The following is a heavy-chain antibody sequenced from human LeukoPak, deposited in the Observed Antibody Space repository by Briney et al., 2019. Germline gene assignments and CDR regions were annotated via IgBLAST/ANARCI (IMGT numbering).Heavy chain of an antibody. CDR3: ARGRLRLDY. CDR1: GFTVSSNY. D-gene: IGHD4-17*01. CDR2: IYSGGST. J-gene: IGHJ4*02. V-gene: IGHV3-66*01. Sequence: SGGSLRLSCAASGFTVSSNYMSWVRQAPGRGREWVSDIYSGGSTYYADSVKGRFTISRDNSKNTLYLQMNSLRAEDRAVYYWARGRLRLDYWGRGTLVTVSS.